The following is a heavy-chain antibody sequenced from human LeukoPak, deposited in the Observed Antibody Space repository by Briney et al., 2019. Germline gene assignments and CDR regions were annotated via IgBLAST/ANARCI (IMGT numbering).Heavy chain of an antibody. CDR3: AKDPRYYDSSGFLGMDV. CDR1: GFTFSSYA. V-gene: IGHV3-23*01. J-gene: IGHJ6*02. D-gene: IGHD3-22*01. CDR2: MCGSGGST. Sequence: GGSLRLSCAASGFTFSSYAMSWVRQAPGKGLEWVSAMCGSGGSTYYADSVKGRVTISRDNSKNTLYLQMHSLRAEDTAVYYCAKDPRYYDSSGFLGMDVWGQGTTVTVSS.